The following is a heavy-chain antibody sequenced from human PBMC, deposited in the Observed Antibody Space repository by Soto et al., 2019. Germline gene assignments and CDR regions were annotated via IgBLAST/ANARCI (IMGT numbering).Heavy chain of an antibody. Sequence: SVKVSCKASGGTFSSYAISWVRQAPGQGLEWMGGIIPIFGTANYAQKFQGRVTITADESTSTAYMELSSLRSEDTAVYYCARFGTNGTTGVGAFDICGQGTMLTV. CDR3: ARFGTNGTTGVGAFDI. CDR1: GGTFSSYA. V-gene: IGHV1-69*13. D-gene: IGHD1-1*01. J-gene: IGHJ3*02. CDR2: IIPIFGTA.